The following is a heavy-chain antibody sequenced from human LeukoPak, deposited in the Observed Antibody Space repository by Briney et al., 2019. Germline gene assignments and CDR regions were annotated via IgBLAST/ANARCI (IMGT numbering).Heavy chain of an antibody. Sequence: GGSLRLSCTASGFTFGDYAMSWVRQAPGKGLEWVGFIRSKAYGGTTEYAASVKGRFTISRDDSKSIAYLQMNSLKTEDTAVYYCTRVSVYGNYYGSGSSDFDYWGQGTLVTVSS. D-gene: IGHD3-10*01. CDR1: GFTFGDYA. V-gene: IGHV3-49*04. J-gene: IGHJ4*02. CDR3: TRVSVYGNYYGSGSSDFDY. CDR2: IRSKAYGGTT.